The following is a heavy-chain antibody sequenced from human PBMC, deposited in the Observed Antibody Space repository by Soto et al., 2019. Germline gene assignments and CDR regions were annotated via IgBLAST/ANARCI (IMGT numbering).Heavy chain of an antibody. D-gene: IGHD3-10*01. Sequence: AGGSLRLSCAASGFTFSSYGMHWVRQAPGKGLEWVAVISYDGSNKYYADSVKGRFTISRDNSKNTLYLQMNSLRAEDTAVYYCAKSRMVRGVIARRGFDPWGQGPMVTVSS. J-gene: IGHJ5*02. CDR1: GFTFSSYG. CDR3: AKSRMVRGVIARRGFDP. CDR2: ISYDGSNK. V-gene: IGHV3-30*18.